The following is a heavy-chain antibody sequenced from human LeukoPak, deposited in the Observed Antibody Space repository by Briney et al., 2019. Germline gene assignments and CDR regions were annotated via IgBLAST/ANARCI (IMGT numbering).Heavy chain of an antibody. V-gene: IGHV4-34*01. J-gene: IGHJ5*02. CDR2: INHSGST. Sequence: SETLSLTCAVYGGSFSGYYWSWIRQPPGKGLEWIGEINHSGSTNYNPSLKSRVTISVDTSKNQFSLKLSSVTAADTAVYYCARHDYSNYPPSNWFDPWGRGTLVTVSS. CDR1: GGSFSGYY. CDR3: ARHDYSNYPPSNWFDP. D-gene: IGHD4-11*01.